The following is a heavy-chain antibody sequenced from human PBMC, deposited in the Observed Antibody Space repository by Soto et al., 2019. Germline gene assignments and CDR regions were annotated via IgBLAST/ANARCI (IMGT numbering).Heavy chain of an antibody. CDR2: IWHDGSQK. Sequence: QVQLVESGGGVVQPGTSLRLSCVATGFTFSNYGIHWVRQAPGRGLEWVAVIWHDGSQKYLADSVRGRFTISRDNSKNTVYLQMNSLRAEDTAVYYCEGRDDPFYVWGQGTMVTVSS. J-gene: IGHJ3*01. V-gene: IGHV3-33*01. CDR1: GFTFSNYG. CDR3: EGRDDPFYV.